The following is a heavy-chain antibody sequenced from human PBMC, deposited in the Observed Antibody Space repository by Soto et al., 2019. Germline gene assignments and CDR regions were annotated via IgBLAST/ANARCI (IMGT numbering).Heavy chain of an antibody. Sequence: SWSLALASASCRGSIYIVEYSVTWNSHPPWKGLEWIGYIYYSGSTYYNPSLKSRVTISVDASKNQFSLKSSSVTAEDTAVYYCATGVYDSRRYWVVWALGIWGQGTMLTV. J-gene: IGHJ3*02. CDR2: IYYSGST. CDR3: ATGVYDSRRYWVVWALGI. CDR1: RGSIYIVEYS. V-gene: IGHV4-30-4*01. D-gene: IGHD3-22*01.